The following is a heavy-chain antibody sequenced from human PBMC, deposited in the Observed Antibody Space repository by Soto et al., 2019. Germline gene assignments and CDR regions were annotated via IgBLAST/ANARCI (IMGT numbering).Heavy chain of an antibody. Sequence: VASVKVSCKASGGTFSSYTISWVRQAPGQGLEWMGRIIPILGIANYAQKFQGRVTITADKSTSTAYMELSSLRSEDTAVYYCARRKSITLYYFGYWGQGTLVTVSS. D-gene: IGHD3-10*01. CDR3: ARRKSITLYYFGY. CDR2: IIPILGIA. V-gene: IGHV1-69*02. CDR1: GGTFSSYT. J-gene: IGHJ4*02.